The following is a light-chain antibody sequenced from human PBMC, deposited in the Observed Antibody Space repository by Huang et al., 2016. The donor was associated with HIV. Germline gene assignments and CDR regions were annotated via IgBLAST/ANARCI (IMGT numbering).Light chain of an antibody. CDR2: AAS. J-gene: IGKJ1*01. Sequence: IQMTQSPSSLSASVGDRVTITCRASQDITNDLGWYQQKPGKAPKLLISAASTLRSGVPSRFSGSGSGTDFTLTISSLQPEDFATYFCLQDFNYPRTFGQGTRVEIK. CDR3: LQDFNYPRT. V-gene: IGKV1-6*02. CDR1: QDITND.